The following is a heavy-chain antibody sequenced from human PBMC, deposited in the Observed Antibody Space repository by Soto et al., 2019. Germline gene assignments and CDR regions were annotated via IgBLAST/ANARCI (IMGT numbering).Heavy chain of an antibody. Sequence: QITLKESGPTLVKPTQTLTLTCTFSGFSLSTSGVGVGWIRQPPGKALEWLALIYWDDDKRYSPSLKSRLTITKDTSKNLVVLTMTNMDPVDTATYYCAHSGALIVATIGYFDYWGQGTLVTVSS. CDR3: AHSGALIVATIGYFDY. CDR1: GFSLSTSGVG. CDR2: IYWDDDK. D-gene: IGHD5-12*01. J-gene: IGHJ4*02. V-gene: IGHV2-5*02.